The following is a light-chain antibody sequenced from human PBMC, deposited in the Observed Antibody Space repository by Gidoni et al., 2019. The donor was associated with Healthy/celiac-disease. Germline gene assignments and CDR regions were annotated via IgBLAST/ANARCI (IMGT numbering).Light chain of an antibody. CDR1: QSVSSN. CDR3: QQYNNWPPRT. J-gene: IGKJ1*01. CDR2: GAS. V-gene: IGKV3-15*01. Sequence: EILMKQSPATLSVSPGERATLSCRASQSVSSNLAWYQQKPGQAPRLLIYGASTRATGIPARFSGSGSGTEFTLTISSLQSEDFAVYYCQQYNNWPPRTFGQGTKVEIK.